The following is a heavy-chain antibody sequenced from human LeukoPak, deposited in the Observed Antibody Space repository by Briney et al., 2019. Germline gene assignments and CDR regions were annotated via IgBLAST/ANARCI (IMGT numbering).Heavy chain of an antibody. D-gene: IGHD3-22*01. CDR3: ARDGGPSYYYDSSGYYPSDY. V-gene: IGHV3-23*01. CDR2: ISGSGGST. Sequence: GGSLRLSCVASGFTFSNSAMSWVRQAPGKGLEWVSGISGSGGSTYYADSVKGRFTISRDNSKNTLYLQMNSLRAEDTAVYYCARDGGPSYYYDSSGYYPSDYWGQGTLVTVSS. J-gene: IGHJ4*02. CDR1: GFTFSNSA.